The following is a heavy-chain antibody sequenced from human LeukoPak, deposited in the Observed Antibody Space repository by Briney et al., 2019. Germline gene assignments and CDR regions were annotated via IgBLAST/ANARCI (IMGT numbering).Heavy chain of an antibody. CDR3: ARGDVYNDY. CDR1: GYTFTAYY. Sequence: ASVKVSCKASGYTFTAYYMYWVRQAPGQGLEWMGWINPNSGGTNYAQKFQGRVTMTRDTSISTAYLELSGLTSDDTAVYYCARGDVYNDYWGQGTLVTVSS. D-gene: IGHD5-24*01. CDR2: INPNSGGT. V-gene: IGHV1-2*02. J-gene: IGHJ4*02.